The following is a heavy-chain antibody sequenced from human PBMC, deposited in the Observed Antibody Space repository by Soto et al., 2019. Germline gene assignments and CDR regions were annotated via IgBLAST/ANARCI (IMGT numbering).Heavy chain of an antibody. CDR1: GGTFSSYA. J-gene: IGHJ6*03. CDR2: IIPIFGTA. D-gene: IGHD3-3*01. CDR3: AKSTWSGYTEYYYYYMDV. Sequence: ASVKVSYKASGGTFSSYAISWVRQAPGQGLKWMGGIIPIFGTANYAQKFQGRVTITADESTSTAYMELSSLRSEDTAVYYCAKSTWSGYTEYYYYYMDVWGKGTTVTVSS. V-gene: IGHV1-69*13.